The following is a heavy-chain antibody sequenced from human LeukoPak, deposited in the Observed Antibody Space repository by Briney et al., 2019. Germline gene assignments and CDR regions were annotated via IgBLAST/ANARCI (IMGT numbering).Heavy chain of an antibody. J-gene: IGHJ6*02. V-gene: IGHV1-69*13. CDR1: GGTFSSYA. D-gene: IGHD2-2*01. Sequence: GASVKVSCKASGGTFSSYAISWVRQAPGQGLEWMGGIIPIFGTANYAQKFQGRVTITADESTSTAYMELSSLRSEDTAVYYCARIEVVPAAILHYYYGMDVWGQGTTVTVSS. CDR2: IIPIFGTA. CDR3: ARIEVVPAAILHYYYGMDV.